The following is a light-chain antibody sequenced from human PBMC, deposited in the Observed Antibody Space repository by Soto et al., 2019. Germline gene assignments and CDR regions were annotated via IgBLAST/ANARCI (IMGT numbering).Light chain of an antibody. V-gene: IGLV8-61*01. CDR2: NTN. CDR3: VLNMGSGISL. J-gene: IGLJ2*01. Sequence: QAVVTQEPSFSVSPGGTVTLTCALSSGSVSSTYFPTWYQQTPGQAPRTLIYNTNTRSSGVPDRFSGSILGNKAALTITGAQADDESDYYCVLNMGSGISLFGGGTKLTVL. CDR1: SGSVSSTYF.